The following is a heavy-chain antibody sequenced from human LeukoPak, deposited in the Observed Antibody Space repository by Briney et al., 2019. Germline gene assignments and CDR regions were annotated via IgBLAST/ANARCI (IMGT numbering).Heavy chain of an antibody. CDR2: IKSKTDGGTT. CDR3: TTENSAYCGGDCYSSYFDY. V-gene: IGHV3-15*01. Sequence: GSLRLSCAASGFTFSNAWMSWVRRAPGKGLEWVGRIKSKTDGGTTDYAAPVKGRFTISRDDSKNTLYLQMNSLKTEDTAVYYCTTENSAYCGGDCYSSYFDYWGQGTLVTVSS. J-gene: IGHJ4*02. CDR1: GFTFSNAW. D-gene: IGHD2-21*02.